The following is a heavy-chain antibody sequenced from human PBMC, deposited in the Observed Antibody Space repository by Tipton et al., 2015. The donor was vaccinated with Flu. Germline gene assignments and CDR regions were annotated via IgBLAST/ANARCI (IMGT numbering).Heavy chain of an antibody. CDR2: INPSAGST. Sequence: QLVQSGAEVKKPGASVKISCKASGYLFNSYYMHWVRQAPGQGLEWMGIINPSAGSTTYAQKFQGRVTMTRDTSTSTVYVELTGLTSEDSATYCCARDPSRGYGESNWLGPWGQGTLVTVSS. CDR3: ARDPSRGYGESNWLGP. D-gene: IGHD2-2*01. V-gene: IGHV1-46*02. J-gene: IGHJ5*02. CDR1: GYLFNSYY.